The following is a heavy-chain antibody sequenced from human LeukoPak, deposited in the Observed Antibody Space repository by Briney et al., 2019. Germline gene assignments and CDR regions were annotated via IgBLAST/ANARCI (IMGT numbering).Heavy chain of an antibody. J-gene: IGHJ4*02. V-gene: IGHV3-30-3*01. CDR1: GFTFSSYA. D-gene: IGHD3-10*01. CDR2: ISYDGSNK. CDR3: ARDILNTMVRGVIITDYFDY. Sequence: PGGSLRLSCAASGFTFSSYAMHWVRQAPGKGLEWVAVISYDGSNKYYADSMKGRFTISRDNSKNTLYLQMNSLRAEDTAVYYCARDILNTMVRGVIITDYFDYWGQGTLVTVSS.